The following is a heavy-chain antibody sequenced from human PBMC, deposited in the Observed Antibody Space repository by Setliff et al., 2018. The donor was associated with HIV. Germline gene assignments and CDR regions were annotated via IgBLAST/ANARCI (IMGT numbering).Heavy chain of an antibody. CDR1: GGSISSGGFY. Sequence: PSETLSLTCTVSGGSISSGGFYWTWIRQHPGKGLEWIRYIYYSGSTYYNPSLKSRLTISLDTSKNQFSLKLTSVTAADTAVYYCARGRFFGDISDSLFDLWGQGTLVTVSS. CDR3: ARGRFFGDISDSLFDL. CDR2: IYYSGST. J-gene: IGHJ4*02. D-gene: IGHD2-21*02. V-gene: IGHV4-31*03.